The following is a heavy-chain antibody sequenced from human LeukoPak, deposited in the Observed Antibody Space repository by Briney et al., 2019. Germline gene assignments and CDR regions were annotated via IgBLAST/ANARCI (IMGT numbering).Heavy chain of an antibody. J-gene: IGHJ5*02. V-gene: IGHV4-34*01. CDR3: YGSGSYYLFDP. CDR1: GGSFSGYY. D-gene: IGHD3-10*01. CDR2: INHSGST. Sequence: SETLSLTCAVYGGSFSGYYWSWIRQPPGKGLEWIGEINHSGSTNYNPSLKSRVTISVDTSKNQFSLKLSSVTAADTAVYYCYGSGSYYLFDPWGQGTLVTVSS.